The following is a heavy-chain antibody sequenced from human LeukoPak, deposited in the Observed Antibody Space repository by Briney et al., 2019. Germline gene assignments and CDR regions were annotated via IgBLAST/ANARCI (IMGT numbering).Heavy chain of an antibody. D-gene: IGHD1-14*01. CDR3: ANKPAGFDP. J-gene: IGHJ5*02. Sequence: GGSLRLSCAASGFTFSIYAVAWVRQAPGNGLEWVSSITGSGDYTYYADSVKGRFTISRDNSKNTLYLQMNSLRAEDTAVYYCANKPAGFDPWGQGTLVTVSS. CDR2: ITGSGDYT. CDR1: GFTFSIYA. V-gene: IGHV3-23*01.